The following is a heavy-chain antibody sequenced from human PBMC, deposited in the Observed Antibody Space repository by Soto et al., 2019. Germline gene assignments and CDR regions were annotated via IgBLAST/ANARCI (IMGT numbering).Heavy chain of an antibody. Sequence: QVQLVQSGAEVKKPGSSVKVSCKASGGTFSSYTISWVRQAPGQGLDWMGRIIPILGIANYAQKFQGRVTIPADKSTSTAYMELSSLRSEDTAVYYCAREEYYYGSGSFFTGWGQGTLVTVSS. J-gene: IGHJ4*02. CDR3: AREEYYYGSGSFFTG. D-gene: IGHD3-10*01. CDR2: IIPILGIA. CDR1: GGTFSSYT. V-gene: IGHV1-69*08.